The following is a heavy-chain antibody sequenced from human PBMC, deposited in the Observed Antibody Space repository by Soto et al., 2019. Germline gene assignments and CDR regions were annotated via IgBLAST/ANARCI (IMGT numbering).Heavy chain of an antibody. CDR1: GFTFSDYF. CDR2: ISSSSSDT. CDR3: AKTLGTSTWYEVRVFEI. D-gene: IGHD1-20*01. V-gene: IGHV3-11*03. Sequence: PGGSLRLSCAASGFTFSDYFMGWVRQAPGQGLDWISYISSSSSDTFYADSVKGRFTISRDNGKNSLYLQMNSLRTEDTALYYCAKTLGTSTWYEVRVFEIWGQGTMGTVSS. J-gene: IGHJ3*02.